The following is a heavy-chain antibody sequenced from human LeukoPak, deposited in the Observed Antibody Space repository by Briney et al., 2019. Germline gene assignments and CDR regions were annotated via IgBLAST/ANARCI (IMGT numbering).Heavy chain of an antibody. CDR3: ARGYSSGWYYGY. CDR2: ISYDGSNK. CDR1: GFTFSSYG. V-gene: IGHV3-30*03. J-gene: IGHJ4*02. Sequence: KPGGSLSLSCAASGFTFSSYGMHWVRQAPGKGLEWVAVISYDGSNKYYADSVKGRFTISRDNSKNTLYLQMNSLRAEDTAVYYCARGYSSGWYYGYWGQGTLVTVSS. D-gene: IGHD6-19*01.